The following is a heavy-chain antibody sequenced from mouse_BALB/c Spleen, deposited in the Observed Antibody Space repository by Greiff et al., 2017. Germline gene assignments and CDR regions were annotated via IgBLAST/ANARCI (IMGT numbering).Heavy chain of an antibody. CDR1: GFTFSSYA. J-gene: IGHJ3*01. CDR2: ISSGGSYT. CDR3: ANYGSSYEIAY. Sequence: EVMLVESGGGLVKPGGSLKLSCAASGFTFSSYAMSWVRQSPEKRLEWVAEISSGGSYTYYPDTVTGRFTISRDNAKNTLYLEMSSLRSEDTAMYYCANYGSSYEIAYWGQGTLVTVSA. D-gene: IGHD1-1*01. V-gene: IGHV5-9-4*01.